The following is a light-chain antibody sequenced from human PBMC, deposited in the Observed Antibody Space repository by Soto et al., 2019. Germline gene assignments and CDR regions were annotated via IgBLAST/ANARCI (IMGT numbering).Light chain of an antibody. V-gene: IGLV2-23*02. CDR2: EVY. CDR3: CSYAGGPYV. CDR1: NSDVGSYNL. J-gene: IGLJ1*01. Sequence: QSVLTQPASVSGSPGQSITISCTGTNSDVGSYNLVSWYQQHPDKAPKLMIHEVYKRPSGVSDRFSGSKSDNTASLTISGLQAEDEADYYCCSYAGGPYVFGSGTKLTVL.